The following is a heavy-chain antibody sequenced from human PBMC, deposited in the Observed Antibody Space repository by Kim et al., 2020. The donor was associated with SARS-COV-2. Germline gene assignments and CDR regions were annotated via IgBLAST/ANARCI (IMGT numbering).Heavy chain of an antibody. V-gene: IGHV3-7*03. CDR1: GFTFDTYW. Sequence: GGSLRLSCAASGFTFDTYWMSWVRQTPGKGLEWVANIKEDGTRHYYVDSVKGRFTISRDNAKISLFLQMDSLGAEDSAIYYCARVRGRITMTRGVAYYYFDQWGQGTLVTVSS. D-gene: IGHD3-10*01. CDR2: IKEDGTRH. CDR3: ARVRGRITMTRGVAYYYFDQ. J-gene: IGHJ4*02.